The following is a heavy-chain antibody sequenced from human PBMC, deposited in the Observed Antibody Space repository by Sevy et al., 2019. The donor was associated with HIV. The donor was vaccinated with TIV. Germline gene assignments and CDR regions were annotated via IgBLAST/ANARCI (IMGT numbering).Heavy chain of an antibody. CDR1: GFTFSSYA. CDR2: ISYDGSNK. J-gene: IGHJ4*02. D-gene: IGHD6-19*01. Sequence: GGSLRLSCAASGFTFSSYAMHWVRQAPGKGLEWVAVISYDGSNKYYADSMKGRFTISRDNSKNTLYLQMNSLRAEDTAVYYCARLKSQWLPTDYWGQGTLVTVSS. V-gene: IGHV3-30-3*01. CDR3: ARLKSQWLPTDY.